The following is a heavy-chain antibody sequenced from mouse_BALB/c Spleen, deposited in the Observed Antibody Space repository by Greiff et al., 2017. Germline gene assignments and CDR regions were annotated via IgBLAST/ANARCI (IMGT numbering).Heavy chain of an antibody. CDR2: ISSGSSTI. CDR1: GFTFSSFG. J-gene: IGHJ3*01. CDR3: ARELGRAWFAY. V-gene: IGHV5-17*02. D-gene: IGHD4-1*01. Sequence: EVQRVESGGGLVQPGGSRKLSCAASGFTFSSFGMHWVRQAPEKGLEWVAYISSGSSTIYYADTVKGRFTISRDNPKNTLFLQMTSLRSEDTAMYYCARELGRAWFAYWGQGTLVTVSA.